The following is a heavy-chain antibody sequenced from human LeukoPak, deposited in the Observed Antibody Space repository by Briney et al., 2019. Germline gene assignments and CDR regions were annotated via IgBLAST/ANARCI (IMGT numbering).Heavy chain of an antibody. CDR2: FTGNGGTS. CDR1: GFTFSSYS. V-gene: IGHV3-23*01. Sequence: GGSLRLSCAASGFTFSSYSMSWVRQAPGKGLEWVSLFTGNGGTSYHTDSVKGRFTISRDNSKNTLSLHMSSLRAEDTAVYYCAKGTLGGTSATFDSWGQGTLVTVSS. CDR3: AKGTLGGTSATFDS. D-gene: IGHD4-23*01. J-gene: IGHJ4*02.